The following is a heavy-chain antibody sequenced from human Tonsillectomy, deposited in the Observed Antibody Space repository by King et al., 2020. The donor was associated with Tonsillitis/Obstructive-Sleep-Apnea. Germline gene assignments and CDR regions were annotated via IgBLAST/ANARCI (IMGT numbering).Heavy chain of an antibody. CDR2: ISGSGGST. J-gene: IGHJ4*02. CDR3: EKAVVMIAGFDY. Sequence: VQLVESGGGLVQPGGSLRLSCAASGFTFSSYAMSWVRQAPGKGLEWVSAISGSGGSTYYADSVKGRFTISRDNYKNTLYLQMNSRRAEDTAVYYCEKAVVMIAGFDYWGQGTLVTVSS. CDR1: GFTFSSYA. D-gene: IGHD3-22*01. V-gene: IGHV3-23*04.